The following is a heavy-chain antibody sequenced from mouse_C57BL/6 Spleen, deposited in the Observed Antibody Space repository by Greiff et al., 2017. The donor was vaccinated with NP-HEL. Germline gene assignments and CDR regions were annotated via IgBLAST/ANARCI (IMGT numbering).Heavy chain of an antibody. J-gene: IGHJ2*01. CDR1: GYAFSSSW. V-gene: IGHV1-82*01. D-gene: IGHD1-1*01. Sequence: QVQLQQSGPELVKPGASVKISCKASGYAFSSSWMNWVKQRPGKGLEWIGRIYPGDGDTNYNGKFKGKATLTADKSSSTAYMQRSSLTSEDSAVYVCAREGNYYGSSPDYWGQGTTLTVSS. CDR2: IYPGDGDT. CDR3: AREGNYYGSSPDY.